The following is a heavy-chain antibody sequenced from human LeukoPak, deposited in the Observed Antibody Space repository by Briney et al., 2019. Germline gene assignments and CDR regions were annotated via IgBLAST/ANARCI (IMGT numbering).Heavy chain of an antibody. D-gene: IGHD1-26*01. J-gene: IGHJ4*02. Sequence: GGSLRLSCAASGLTFSIYTMNWVRQAPGKGLEWVSGISGSGDSTYYADSVKGRFTISRDNSKNTLYLQMNSLRAEDTAVYYCAKDRVGARYYFDYWGQGTLVTVSS. CDR1: GLTFSIYT. CDR2: ISGSGDST. CDR3: AKDRVGARYYFDY. V-gene: IGHV3-23*01.